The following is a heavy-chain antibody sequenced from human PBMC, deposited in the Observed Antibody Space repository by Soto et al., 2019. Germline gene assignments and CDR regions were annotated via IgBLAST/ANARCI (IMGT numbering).Heavy chain of an antibody. CDR2: ISYDGSNK. Sequence: GGSVRLSCAASGLTFSSSAMHWVRQAPGKGLEWVALISYDGSNKYYVDSVKGRFTISRDNSKNTLGLQMNSLREEDTAVYYCAAETKSYFYGMDVWGQGTTVTVSS. V-gene: IGHV3-30*03. CDR3: AAETKSYFYGMDV. J-gene: IGHJ6*02. CDR1: GLTFSSSA.